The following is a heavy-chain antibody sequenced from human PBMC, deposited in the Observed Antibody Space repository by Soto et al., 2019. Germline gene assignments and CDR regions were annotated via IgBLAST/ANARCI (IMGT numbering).Heavy chain of an antibody. J-gene: IGHJ6*02. Sequence: EVQLLESGGGLVQPGGSLRISCEASGFTFSSYAMSWVRQAPGKGLEWVSAISGSGGSTYYADPVKGRFTISRDNSKNTLYLQMNSLRAEDTAVYYCAKSMTTSYYYGMDVWGQGTTVTVSS. CDR1: GFTFSSYA. V-gene: IGHV3-23*01. CDR2: ISGSGGST. CDR3: AKSMTTSYYYGMDV. D-gene: IGHD4-17*01.